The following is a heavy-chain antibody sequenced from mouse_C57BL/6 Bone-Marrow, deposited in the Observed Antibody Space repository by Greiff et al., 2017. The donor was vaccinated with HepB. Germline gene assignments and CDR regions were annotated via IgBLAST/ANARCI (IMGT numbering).Heavy chain of an antibody. D-gene: IGHD2-3*01. CDR3: ARHEWLLGAY. CDR1: GFTFSDYY. J-gene: IGHJ3*01. CDR2: ISNGGGST. Sequence: DVMLVESGGGLVQPGGSLKLSCAASGFTFSDYYMYWVRQTPEKRLEWVAYISNGGGSTYYPDTVKGRFTISRDNAKNTLYLQMSRLKSEDTAMYYCARHEWLLGAYWGQGTLVTVSA. V-gene: IGHV5-12*01.